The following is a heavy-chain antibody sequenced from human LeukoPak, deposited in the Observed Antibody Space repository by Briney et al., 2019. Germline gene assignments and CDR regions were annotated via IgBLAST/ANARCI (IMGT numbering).Heavy chain of an antibody. Sequence: ASVKVSCKASGYTFTGYYMHWVRQAPGQGLEWMGWINPNSGGTNYAQKFQGRVTMTRDTSISTAYMELSRLRSDDTAVYYCARVFIAAAGTGYWGQGTLVTVSS. CDR2: INPNSGGT. CDR3: ARVFIAAAGTGY. D-gene: IGHD6-13*01. CDR1: GYTFTGYY. V-gene: IGHV1-2*02. J-gene: IGHJ4*02.